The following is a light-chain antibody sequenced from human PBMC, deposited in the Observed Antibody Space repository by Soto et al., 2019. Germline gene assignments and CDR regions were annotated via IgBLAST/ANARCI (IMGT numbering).Light chain of an antibody. CDR3: QQYNKWPQT. CDR1: QSVSSSY. J-gene: IGKJ5*01. Sequence: EIVMTQSPGTLSLSSGERSTLSFMASQSVSSSYLAWYQQKPGQAPRLLIYGASSRATGIPARFSGVGSGTEFTLTISSLQSEDFAVYYCQQYNKWPQTFGQGTLLRL. CDR2: GAS. V-gene: IGKV3D-15*01.